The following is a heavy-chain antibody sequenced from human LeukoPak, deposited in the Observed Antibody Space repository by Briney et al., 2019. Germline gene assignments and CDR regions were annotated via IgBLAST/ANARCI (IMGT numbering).Heavy chain of an antibody. Sequence: TSVTLSLTCTVSGGSISSSGFYWGWIRQPPGKGRERIGSIYDSGGTYYNTSLKSRVNISVNMSNNQLSQKLSSVTAADTAVYYCARHDYGDKNFDYWGQGTLVTVSS. CDR1: GGSISSSGFY. D-gene: IGHD4-17*01. V-gene: IGHV4-39*01. CDR3: ARHDYGDKNFDY. CDR2: IYDSGGT. J-gene: IGHJ4*02.